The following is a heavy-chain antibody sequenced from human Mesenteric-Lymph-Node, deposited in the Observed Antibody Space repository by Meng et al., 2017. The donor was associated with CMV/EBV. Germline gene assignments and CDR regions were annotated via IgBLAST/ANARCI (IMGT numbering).Heavy chain of an antibody. CDR1: GFTFSSFW. V-gene: IGHV3-7*01. Sequence: GGSLRLSCAASGFTFSSFWMTWVRQAPGKGLEWVANIRQDGNEKYYVGSVKGRFTISRDNAKNSVHLHMKSLRAEDTAVYYCAGVQLLAGDRADGFDFWGQGTLVTVSS. CDR2: IRQDGNEK. D-gene: IGHD6-19*01. J-gene: IGHJ3*01. CDR3: AGVQLLAGDRADGFDF.